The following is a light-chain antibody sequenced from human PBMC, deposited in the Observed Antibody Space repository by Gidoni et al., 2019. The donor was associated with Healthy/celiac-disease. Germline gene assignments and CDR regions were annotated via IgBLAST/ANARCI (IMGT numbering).Light chain of an antibody. CDR3: QRSYSTPRT. J-gene: IGKJ2*01. V-gene: IGKV1-39*01. CDR1: QSTSSY. Sequence: IQMTQTPSSLSASVGDRVTNTCRASQSTSSYLNWYQQKPGKAPKLLIYAASSLQSGVPSRCSGSGSGADFTLTSSSLQPEDFATYCCQRSYSTPRTFGQGTKLEIK. CDR2: AAS.